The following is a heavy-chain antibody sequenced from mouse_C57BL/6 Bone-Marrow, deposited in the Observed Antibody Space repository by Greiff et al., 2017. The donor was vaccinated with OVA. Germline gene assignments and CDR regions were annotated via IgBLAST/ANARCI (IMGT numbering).Heavy chain of an antibody. CDR3: ARDGSTYYYAMDY. V-gene: IGHV1-69*01. CDR2: IDPSDSYT. CDR1: GYTFTSYW. Sequence: VQLQESGAEFVMPGASVKLSCKASGYTFTSYWMHWVKQRPGQGLEWIGEIDPSDSYTNYNQKFKGKSTLTVDKSSSTAYMQLSSLTSEDSAVYYCARDGSTYYYAMDYWGQGTSVTVSS. D-gene: IGHD1-1*01. J-gene: IGHJ4*01.